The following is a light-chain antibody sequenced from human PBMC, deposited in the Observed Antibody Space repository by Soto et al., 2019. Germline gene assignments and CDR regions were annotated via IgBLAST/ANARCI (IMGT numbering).Light chain of an antibody. J-gene: IGKJ1*01. CDR1: QGLSNK. Sequence: EIVMTHSPPTLSVSPCERATLSCRASQGLSNKLAWFQQKPGQSPRLLIYDASTRATGIPARFSGSGSGTEFSLTISRLEPEDFAVYYCQQYGSSGTFGQGTKVDNK. V-gene: IGKV3-15*01. CDR2: DAS. CDR3: QQYGSSGT.